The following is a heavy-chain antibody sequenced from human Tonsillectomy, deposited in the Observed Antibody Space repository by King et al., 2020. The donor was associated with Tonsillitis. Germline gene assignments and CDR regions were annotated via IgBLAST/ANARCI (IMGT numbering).Heavy chain of an antibody. D-gene: IGHD6-13*01. CDR3: ARGAGYSSSWPYDY. J-gene: IGHJ4*02. Sequence: VQLQESGPGLVKTSETLSLTCTVSGGSISWYYWSWIRQPPGKGLDWIGYIYYIGSTNYNPSLHSRVTISVETSKNHFSLKLSSVTAADTAVYYCARGAGYSSSWPYDYWGQGTLVTVSS. CDR2: IYYIGST. CDR1: GGSISWYY. V-gene: IGHV4-59*01.